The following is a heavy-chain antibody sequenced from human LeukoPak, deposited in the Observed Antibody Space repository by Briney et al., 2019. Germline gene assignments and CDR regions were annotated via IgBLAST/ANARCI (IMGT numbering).Heavy chain of an antibody. CDR2: INLNSGGT. Sequence: EASVKVSCKASGYTFTGYYMHWVRQAPGQGLEWMGWINLNSGGTNYAQNFQGRVTMTRDRSISTAYMELSRLRSDDTAVCYCARDRVTTNTPYFDYWGQGTLVTVSS. J-gene: IGHJ4*02. CDR3: ARDRVTTNTPYFDY. CDR1: GYTFTGYY. D-gene: IGHD4-17*01. V-gene: IGHV1-2*02.